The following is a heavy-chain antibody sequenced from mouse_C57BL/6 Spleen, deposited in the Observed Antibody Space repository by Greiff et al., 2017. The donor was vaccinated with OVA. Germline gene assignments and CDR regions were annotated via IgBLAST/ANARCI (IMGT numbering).Heavy chain of an antibody. J-gene: IGHJ4*01. CDR3: ARQPYGNYAYYAMDY. V-gene: IGHV5-15*04. D-gene: IGHD2-1*01. CDR2: ISNLAYSI. CDR1: GFTFSDYG. Sequence: EVKVEESGGGLVQPGGSLKLSCAASGFTFSDYGMAWVRQAPRKGPEWVAFISNLAYSIYYADTVTGRFTISRENAKNTLYLEMSSLRSEDTAMYYCARQPYGNYAYYAMDYWGQGTSVTVSS.